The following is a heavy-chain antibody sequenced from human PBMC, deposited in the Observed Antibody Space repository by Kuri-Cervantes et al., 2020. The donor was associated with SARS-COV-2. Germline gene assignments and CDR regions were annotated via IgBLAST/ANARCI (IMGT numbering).Heavy chain of an antibody. Sequence: SETLSLTCAISGDSVSRNGAAWTWIRQSTSKGLEWLGRTYYRSQWYNDYAGSVISRITINADTSTNQFSLQLKSVTPEDTAVYFCARGRGLETHVDAFDIWGQGTLVTVSS. CDR1: GDSVSRNGAA. CDR3: ARGRGLETHVDAFDI. J-gene: IGHJ3*02. CDR2: TYYRSQWYN. D-gene: IGHD6-19*01. V-gene: IGHV6-1*01.